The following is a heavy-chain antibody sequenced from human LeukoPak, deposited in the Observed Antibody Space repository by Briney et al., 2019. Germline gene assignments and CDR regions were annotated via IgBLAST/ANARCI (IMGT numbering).Heavy chain of an antibody. J-gene: IGHJ3*02. D-gene: IGHD1-26*01. V-gene: IGHV4-59*08. CDR1: GGSISSYY. CDR2: IYYSGST. Sequence: PSGTLSLTCTVSGGSISSYYWSWIRQPPGKGLEWIGYIYYSGSTNYNPSLKSRVTISVDTSKNQFSLKLSSVTAADTAVYYCAGSVGLDAFDIWGQGTMVTVSS. CDR3: AGSVGLDAFDI.